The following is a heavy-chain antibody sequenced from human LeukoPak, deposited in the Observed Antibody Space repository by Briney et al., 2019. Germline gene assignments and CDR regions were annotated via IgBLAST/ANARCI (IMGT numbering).Heavy chain of an antibody. J-gene: IGHJ4*02. CDR2: ISAYNGNT. CDR3: ARADRYCGGDCYYDY. Sequence: ASVKVSCKASGYTFTSYDINWVRQATGQGLEWMGWISAYNGNTNYAQKLQGRVTMTTDTSTSTAYMELRSLRSDDTAVYYCARADRYCGGDCYYDYWGQGTLVTVSS. CDR1: GYTFTSYD. D-gene: IGHD2-21*02. V-gene: IGHV1-18*01.